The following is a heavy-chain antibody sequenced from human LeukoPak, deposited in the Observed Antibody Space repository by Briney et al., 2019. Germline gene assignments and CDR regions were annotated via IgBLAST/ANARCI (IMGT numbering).Heavy chain of an antibody. J-gene: IGHJ4*02. CDR2: AGASDGST. CDR3: TKLGAGYHMPFDD. D-gene: IGHD3-16*01. Sequence: PGGSLRLSCAASGLSISNDWMSWVRQAPGKGLEWVSLAGASDGSTYYADAVKGRFTISRDNSGNILYLQLNSLRAEDTAVYYCTKLGAGYHMPFDDWGQGTLVTVSS. CDR1: GLSISNDW. V-gene: IGHV3-23*01.